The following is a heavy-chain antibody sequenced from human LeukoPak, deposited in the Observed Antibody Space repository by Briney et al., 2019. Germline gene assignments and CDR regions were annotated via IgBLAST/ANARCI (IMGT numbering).Heavy chain of an antibody. CDR3: ARDHILWFGELFDY. Sequence: GGSLRLSCAASGFTFSSYWMSWVRQAPGKGLEWVANIEQDGSEKYYVDSVKGRFTISRDNAKNSLYLQMNSLRAEDTAVYYCARDHILWFGELFDYWGQGTLVTVSS. J-gene: IGHJ4*02. V-gene: IGHV3-7*04. CDR2: IEQDGSEK. CDR1: GFTFSSYW. D-gene: IGHD3-10*01.